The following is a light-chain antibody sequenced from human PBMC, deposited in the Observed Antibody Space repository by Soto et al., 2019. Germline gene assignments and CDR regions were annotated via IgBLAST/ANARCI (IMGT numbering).Light chain of an antibody. J-gene: IGKJ4*02. V-gene: IGKV3-15*01. CDR1: QSVSSN. Sequence: EIVMTQSPATLSVSPGERATLSCRASQSVSSNLAWYQQKPGQAPRLLIYGASSRATGIPSRFSGSGSETEFTLTISSLQSEDFAVYSCQQYNNWPPRFGGGTKVEIK. CDR2: GAS. CDR3: QQYNNWPPR.